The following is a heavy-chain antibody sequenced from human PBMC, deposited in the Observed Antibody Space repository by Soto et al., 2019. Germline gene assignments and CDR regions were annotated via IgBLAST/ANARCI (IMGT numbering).Heavy chain of an antibody. D-gene: IGHD3-3*02. CDR1: GGTFRNYP. J-gene: IGHJ4*02. CDR2: IFPLTDIP. CDR3: ARAPLVVLTCFES. Sequence: QVQLVQSGTEVKKPGSSVKVSCKASGGTFRNYPINWVRQAPGQGLEWMGSIFPLTDIPDYAQNFQARLTISADKSISAAYMELSSLTSDVTAMYFCARAPLVVLTCFESWGQGTLVTVSS. V-gene: IGHV1-69*02.